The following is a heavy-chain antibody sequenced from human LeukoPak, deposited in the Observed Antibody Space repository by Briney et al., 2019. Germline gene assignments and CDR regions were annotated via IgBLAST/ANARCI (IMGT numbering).Heavy chain of an antibody. CDR3: ATVRNYYDSSGYYHAFDY. V-gene: IGHV1-2*02. CDR2: INPNSGGT. D-gene: IGHD3-22*01. Sequence: ASVKVSCKASGYTFTGYYMHWLRQAPGQGLEWMGWINPNSGGTNYAQKFQGRVTMTEDTSTDTAYMELSSLRSEDTAVYYCATVRNYYDSSGYYHAFDYWGQGTLDTVSS. CDR1: GYTFTGYY. J-gene: IGHJ4*02.